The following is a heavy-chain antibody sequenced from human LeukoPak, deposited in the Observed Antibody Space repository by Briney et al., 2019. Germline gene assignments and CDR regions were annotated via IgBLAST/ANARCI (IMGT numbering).Heavy chain of an antibody. V-gene: IGHV3-53*01. J-gene: IGHJ4*02. CDR1: GFTVSSNY. CDR2: IYSGGST. D-gene: IGHD2-8*02. CDR3: AKGRLDPNLVLDF. Sequence: PGGSLRLSCAASGFTVSSNYMSWVRQAPGKGLEWVSVIYSGGSTYYADSVKGRFTICRDNSKNTLYLEMNSLRADDTAVYYCAKGRLDPNLVLDFWGQGTLVTVS.